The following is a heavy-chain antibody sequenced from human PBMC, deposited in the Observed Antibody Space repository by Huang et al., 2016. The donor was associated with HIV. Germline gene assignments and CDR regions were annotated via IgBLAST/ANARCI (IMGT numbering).Heavy chain of an antibody. CDR2: IIPMFGTE. Sequence: QVHLVQSGAEVRKPGSSVKVSCMASGGTFSDYGINWVRQAPGKGLEWMGGIIPMFGTENDAQKCEGRVTMSADESMRIAYMELSSLKSDDTAVYYCARDWSITAAGYNLFDLWGQGTLVTVSS. J-gene: IGHJ5*02. CDR1: GGTFSDYG. D-gene: IGHD6-13*01. CDR3: ARDWSITAAGYNLFDL. V-gene: IGHV1-69*13.